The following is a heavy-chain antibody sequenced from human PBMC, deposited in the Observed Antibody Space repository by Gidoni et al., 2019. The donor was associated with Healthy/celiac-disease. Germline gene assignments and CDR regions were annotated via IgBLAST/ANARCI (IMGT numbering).Heavy chain of an antibody. V-gene: IGHV3-23*04. J-gene: IGHJ5*02. CDR2: ISGSGGST. D-gene: IGHD7-27*01. CDR3: AKDPTWGEDWFDP. CDR1: GFPFSSYA. Sequence: VQLVESGGGWVQPGGALRLACAASGFPFSSYAMSWVRQAPGKGLEWVSAISGSGGSTYYAYSVKGRFTISRDNSKNTLYLQMNSLRAEDTAVYYCAKDPTWGEDWFDPWGQGTLVTVSS.